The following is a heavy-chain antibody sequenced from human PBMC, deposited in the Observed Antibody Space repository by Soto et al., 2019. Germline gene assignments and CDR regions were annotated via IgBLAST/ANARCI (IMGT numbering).Heavy chain of an antibody. J-gene: IGHJ4*02. CDR1: GGTFSSYA. D-gene: IGHD6-13*01. CDR3: ARAKRYRSSRYDY. Sequence: ASLKVSCKASGGTFSSYAISWVRQAPGQGLEWMGGIIPIFGTANYAQKFQGRVTITADESTSTAYMELSSLRSEDTAVYYCARAKRYRSSRYDYWGQGNMVSV. V-gene: IGHV1-69*13. CDR2: IIPIFGTA.